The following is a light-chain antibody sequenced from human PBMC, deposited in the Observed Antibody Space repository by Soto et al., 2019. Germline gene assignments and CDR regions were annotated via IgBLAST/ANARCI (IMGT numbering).Light chain of an antibody. J-gene: IGLJ1*01. Sequence: QSALTQPPSASGSPGQSVTISFIGTSSDVGNYNYVSWYQQHPGKAPKLMIYEVSKRPSGVPDRFSGSKSGNTASLTVSGLQTDGEADYYCSSYAGSNNYVFGTGTKATVL. CDR1: SSDVGNYNY. CDR3: SSYAGSNNYV. CDR2: EVS. V-gene: IGLV2-8*01.